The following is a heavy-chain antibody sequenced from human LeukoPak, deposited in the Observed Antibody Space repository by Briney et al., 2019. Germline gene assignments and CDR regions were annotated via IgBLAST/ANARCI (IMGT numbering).Heavy chain of an antibody. D-gene: IGHD2-15*01. CDR1: GGTFSSYA. CDR2: IVPIFGTA. CDR3: ARHQAEGKLPPDY. Sequence: SVKVSCKASGGTFSSYAISWVRQAPGQGLEWIGGIVPIFGTANYAQKFQGRVTITADKSTSTAYMELSSLRSEDTAVYYCARHQAEGKLPPDYWGQGTLVTVSS. J-gene: IGHJ4*02. V-gene: IGHV1-69*06.